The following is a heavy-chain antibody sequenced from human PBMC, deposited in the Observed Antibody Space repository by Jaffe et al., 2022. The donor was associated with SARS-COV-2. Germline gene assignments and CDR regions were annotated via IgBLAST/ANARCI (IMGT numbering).Heavy chain of an antibody. Sequence: QVQLQQWGAGLLKPSETLSLTCAVYGGSFSGYYWSWIRQPPGKGLEWIGEINHSGSTNYNPSLKSRVTISVDTSKNQFSLKLSSVTAADTAVYYCASITLVRGVIASIGYWGQGTLVTVSS. D-gene: IGHD3-10*01. V-gene: IGHV4-34*01. CDR3: ASITLVRGVIASIGY. J-gene: IGHJ4*02. CDR2: INHSGST. CDR1: GGSFSGYY.